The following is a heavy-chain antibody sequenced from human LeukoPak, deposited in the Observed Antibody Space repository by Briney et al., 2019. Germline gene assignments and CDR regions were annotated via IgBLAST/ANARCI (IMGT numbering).Heavy chain of an antibody. CDR1: GFTFSEYY. CDR2: ISSGSSYT. V-gene: IGHV3-11*06. CDR3: ARGARALMNTLDY. Sequence: GGSLRLSCAASGFTFSEYYMSWIRQAPGKGLEWVSLISSGSSYTNHTDSVKGRFSISRDNTKNSVDLQMIRLTAEDTAVYYCARGARALMNTLDYWGQGTLVTVSS. D-gene: IGHD3-16*01. J-gene: IGHJ4*02.